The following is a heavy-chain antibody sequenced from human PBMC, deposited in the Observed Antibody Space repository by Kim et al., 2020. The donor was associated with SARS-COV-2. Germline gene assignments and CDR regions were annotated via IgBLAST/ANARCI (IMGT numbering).Heavy chain of an antibody. J-gene: IGHJ4*02. D-gene: IGHD3-3*01. Sequence: SETLSLTCTVSGGSVSSGSYFWSWIRQPPGKGLEWIGYIYYSGNTNYNPSLKRRVTMSVDTSKNQLSLKLRSVTAADTTVYYCARAPNDFWSGYPYYFDYGGQGPLVTVSS. V-gene: IGHV4-61*01. CDR3: ARAPNDFWSGYPYYFDY. CDR1: GGSVSSGSYF. CDR2: IYYSGNT.